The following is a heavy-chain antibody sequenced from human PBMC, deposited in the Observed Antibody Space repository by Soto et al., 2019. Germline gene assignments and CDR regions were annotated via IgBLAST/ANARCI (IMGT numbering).Heavy chain of an antibody. Sequence: QVQLQESGPGLVKPSGTLSLTCAVSGASISSTNWWSWVRQAPGEGLEWIGEIFHSGTTTYNPSLKSRVILSTDWSTNQLSLGLDSVTAADTAVYFCARHIAVPTTRGFDYWGQGTLVTVSS. CDR3: ARHIAVPTTRGFDY. CDR2: IFHSGTT. V-gene: IGHV4-4*02. CDR1: GASISSTNW. J-gene: IGHJ4*02. D-gene: IGHD2-15*01.